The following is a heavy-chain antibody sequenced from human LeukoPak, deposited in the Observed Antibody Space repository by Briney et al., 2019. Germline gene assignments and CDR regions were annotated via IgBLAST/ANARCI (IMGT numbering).Heavy chain of an antibody. V-gene: IGHV1-2*02. CDR2: INPNSGGT. J-gene: IGHJ4*02. Sequence: ASVKVSCKASGYTFTGYYIHWVRQAPGQGLEWMGWINPNSGGTNYAQKFQGRVTMTRDTSISTAYMELSRLRSDDTAVYYCARVPQGSSWDGFDYWGQGTLVTVSS. D-gene: IGHD6-13*01. CDR1: GYTFTGYY. CDR3: ARVPQGSSWDGFDY.